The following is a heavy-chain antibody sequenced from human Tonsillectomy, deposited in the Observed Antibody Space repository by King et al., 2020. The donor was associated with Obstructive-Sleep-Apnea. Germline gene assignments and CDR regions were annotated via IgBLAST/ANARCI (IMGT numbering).Heavy chain of an antibody. CDR1: GFTFSSYA. D-gene: IGHD3-22*01. V-gene: IGHV3-23*04. J-gene: IGHJ4*02. Sequence: VQLVESGGGLLQPGGSLRLSCAASGFTFSSYAMSWVRQAPGKGLEWVSGISGSGGSLYYADSVKGRFTISRDNSKNTLYRQMNSLRAEDTAVYYCAGFAKWLSAQVDYWGQGTMVTVAS. CDR2: ISGSGGSL. CDR3: AGFAKWLSAQVDY.